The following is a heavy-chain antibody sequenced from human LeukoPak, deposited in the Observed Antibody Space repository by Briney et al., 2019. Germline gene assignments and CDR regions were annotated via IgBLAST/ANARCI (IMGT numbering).Heavy chain of an antibody. D-gene: IGHD2-2*01. CDR3: ARGQVPAARGYNWFDP. CDR1: GWSFNDYY. Sequence: SETLSLTCAVYGWSFNDYYWNWIRQPPGKGLEWIGEINARGDTNFNPSLKSRVTISVDTSKSQFSLRLTPMIAADTAVYYCARGQVPAARGYNWFDPWGQGTLVTASS. J-gene: IGHJ5*02. CDR2: INARGDT. V-gene: IGHV4-34*01.